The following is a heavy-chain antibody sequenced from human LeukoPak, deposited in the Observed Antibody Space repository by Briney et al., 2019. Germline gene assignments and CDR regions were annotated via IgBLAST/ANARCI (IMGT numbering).Heavy chain of an antibody. V-gene: IGHV1-69*13. J-gene: IGHJ5*02. CDR3: ARVNIYCSGGSCYISGWFDP. D-gene: IGHD2-15*01. CDR1: GGTFSSYA. CDR2: IIPIFGTA. Sequence: ASVKVSCKASGGTFSSYAISWVRQAPGQGLEWMGGIIPIFGTANYAQKFQGRVTITADESTSTAYMELSSLRSEDTAVYYCARVNIYCSGGSCYISGWFDPWGQGTLVTVSS.